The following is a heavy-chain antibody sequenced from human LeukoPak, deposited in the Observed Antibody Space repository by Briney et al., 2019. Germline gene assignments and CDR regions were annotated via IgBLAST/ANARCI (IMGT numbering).Heavy chain of an antibody. CDR3: ARTSPYSSGWYNWFDT. V-gene: IGHV1-69*01. J-gene: IGHJ5*02. CDR2: IIPIFGTA. Sequence: SVKVSCKASGGTFSSYAISWVRQAPGQGLEWMGGIIPIFGTANYAQKFQGRVTITADESTSTAYMELSSLRSEDTAVYYCARTSPYSSGWYNWFDTWGQGTLVTVSS. CDR1: GGTFSSYA. D-gene: IGHD6-19*01.